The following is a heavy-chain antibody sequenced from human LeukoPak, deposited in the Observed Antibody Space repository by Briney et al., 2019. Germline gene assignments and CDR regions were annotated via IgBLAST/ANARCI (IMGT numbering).Heavy chain of an antibody. J-gene: IGHJ4*02. CDR1: GFTFSSYA. Sequence: GGSLRISCAASGFTFSSYAMHLVRQAPGKGLEYVSAISSNGGCTYYANTVKGRLTISRDNSKNTLYLHMGSLRAEDMAVYYSARVGATGREYYFDYWGQGTLVTVSS. CDR3: ARVGATGREYYFDY. V-gene: IGHV3-64*01. CDR2: ISSNGGCT. D-gene: IGHD1-26*01.